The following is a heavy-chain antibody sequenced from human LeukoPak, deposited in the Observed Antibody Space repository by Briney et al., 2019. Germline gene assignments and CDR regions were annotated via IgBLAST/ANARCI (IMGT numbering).Heavy chain of an antibody. V-gene: IGHV4-59*08. CDR3: ARQGIRGQWLVHFDY. J-gene: IGHJ4*02. CDR2: IYYSGTT. D-gene: IGHD6-19*01. Sequence: AGGSLRLSCAASGFTFSDFYTTWIRQPPGKGPEWIGYIYYSGTTNYNPSLKSRVTVSIDTSKNQFSLKLSSVTAADTAVYYCARQGIRGQWLVHFDYWGQGTLVTVSS. CDR1: GFTFSDFY.